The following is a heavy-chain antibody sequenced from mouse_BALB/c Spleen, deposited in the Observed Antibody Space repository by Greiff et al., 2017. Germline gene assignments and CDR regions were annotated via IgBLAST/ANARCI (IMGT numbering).Heavy chain of an antibody. D-gene: IGHD1-1*01. CDR2: IRSKSNNYAT. Sequence: EVQRVESGGGLVQPKGSLKLSCAASGFTFNTYAMNWVRQAPGKGLEWVARIRSKSNNYATYYADSVKDRFTISRDDSQSMLYLQMNNLKTEDTAMYYCVRRYDYAMVYWGQGTSVTVSS. CDR1: GFTFNTYA. CDR3: VRRYDYAMVY. J-gene: IGHJ4*01. V-gene: IGHV10-1*02.